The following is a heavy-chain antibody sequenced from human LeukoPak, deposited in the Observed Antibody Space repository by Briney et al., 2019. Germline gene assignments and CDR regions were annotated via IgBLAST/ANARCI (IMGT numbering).Heavy chain of an antibody. J-gene: IGHJ4*02. CDR2: MWFDGSHK. Sequence: PGGSLRLSCAASGFTFSNYGLHWVRQAPGKGLEWLAVMWFDGSHKYYADSVKGRFTISRDNSKSMLYLQMNSLRAEDTAVYYCARGITGDPPPYYFDYWGQGSLVTVSS. CDR1: GFTFSNYG. V-gene: IGHV3-33*01. D-gene: IGHD7-27*01. CDR3: ARGITGDPPPYYFDY.